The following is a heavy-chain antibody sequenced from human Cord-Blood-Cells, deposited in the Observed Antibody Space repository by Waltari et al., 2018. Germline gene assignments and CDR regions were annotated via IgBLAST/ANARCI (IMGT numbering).Heavy chain of an antibody. V-gene: IGHV1-24*01. D-gene: IGHD2-2*02. CDR1: GYTLTELS. CDR2: FDPEDSET. J-gene: IGHJ1*01. CDR3: ATHVYCSSTSCYTEYFQH. Sequence: QVQLVQSGAEVKKPGASVKVSCKVSGYTLTELSMHWVRPAPGKGLEWMGGFDPEDSETIYAQKCQGRVTMTEDTSTDTAYMELSRLRSEDTAVYYCATHVYCSSTSCYTEYFQHWGQGTLVTVSS.